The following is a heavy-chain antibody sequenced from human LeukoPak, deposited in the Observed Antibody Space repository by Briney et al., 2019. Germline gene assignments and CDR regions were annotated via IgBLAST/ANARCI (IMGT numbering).Heavy chain of an antibody. D-gene: IGHD1-1*01. CDR3: ARGLVSWNDIYSDY. J-gene: IGHJ4*02. V-gene: IGHV4-34*01. CDR2: INHSGST. CDR1: GGSFSGYY. Sequence: PSETLSLTCAVYGGSFSGYYWSWIRQPPGKGLEWIGEINHSGSTNCNPSLKSRVTISVDTSKNQFSLKLSSVTAADTAVYYCARGLVSWNDIYSDYWGQGTLVTVSS.